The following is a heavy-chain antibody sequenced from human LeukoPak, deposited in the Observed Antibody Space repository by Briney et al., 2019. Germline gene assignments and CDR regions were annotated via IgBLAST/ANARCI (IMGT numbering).Heavy chain of an antibody. CDR3: AKDRGPSSSWYGLLNY. J-gene: IGHJ4*02. V-gene: IGHV3-30*02. Sequence: GGSLRLSCTASGFTFSSYGMHWVRQAPGKGLEWVAFIRYDGGNKYYADSVKGRFTISRDNSKNTLYLQMNSLRAEDTAVYYCAKDRGPSSSWYGLLNYWGQGTLVTVSS. CDR2: IRYDGGNK. CDR1: GFTFSSYG. D-gene: IGHD6-13*01.